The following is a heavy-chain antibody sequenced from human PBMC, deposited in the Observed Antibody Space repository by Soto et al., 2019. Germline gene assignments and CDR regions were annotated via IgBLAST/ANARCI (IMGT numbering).Heavy chain of an antibody. V-gene: IGHV4-4*07. CDR3: ARGGQDFWSGPFDY. CDR1: GGSISNYY. CDR2: IDTSGST. D-gene: IGHD3-3*01. J-gene: IGHJ4*02. Sequence: QGQLQESGPGLVKPSETLSLTCTVSGGSISNYYCNWIRQPAGKGLEWIGRIDTSGSTNYNPSLKGRVTLSGDTSKQEFSLEVGSVTAADTALYYCARGGQDFWSGPFDYWGRGALVTVSS.